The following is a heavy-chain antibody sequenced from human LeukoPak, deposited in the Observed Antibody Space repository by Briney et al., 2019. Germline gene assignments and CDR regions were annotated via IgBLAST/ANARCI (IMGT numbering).Heavy chain of an antibody. D-gene: IGHD6-13*01. CDR2: ISGSGGST. V-gene: IGHV3-23*01. CDR1: GFTFSSYA. Sequence: GGSLRLSCAASGFTFSSYAMSWVRQAPGKGLEWVSAISGSGGSTYYADSVKGRFTISRDNSKNTLYLQMNSLRAEDTAVYYCARAPAAGRGSFDYWGQGTLVTVSS. CDR3: ARAPAAGRGSFDY. J-gene: IGHJ4*02.